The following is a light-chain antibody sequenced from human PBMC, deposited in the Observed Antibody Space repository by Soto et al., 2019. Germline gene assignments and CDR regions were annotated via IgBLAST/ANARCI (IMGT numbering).Light chain of an antibody. CDR2: KAS. CDR3: QQYNSYSWT. V-gene: IGKV1-5*03. J-gene: IGKJ1*01. Sequence: IQMTQSPSTLSASVGDSGTGTXRASQSISSWLGWYQQKPGKAPKXXIYKASSLESGVPSRFSGSGSGTEFTLTISSLQPDDFATYYCQQYNSYSWTFGQGTKVDIK. CDR1: QSISSW.